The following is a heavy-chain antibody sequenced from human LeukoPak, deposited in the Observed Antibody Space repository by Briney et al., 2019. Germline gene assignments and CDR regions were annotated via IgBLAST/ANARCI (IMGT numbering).Heavy chain of an antibody. CDR3: ARGQARRREMATIKGLRFDY. V-gene: IGHV4-34*01. CDR1: GGSFSGYY. CDR2: INHSGST. Sequence: SETLSLTCAVYGGSFSGYYWSWIRQPPGKGLEWIGEINHSGSTNYNPSLKSRVTISVDTSKNQISLKLSSVTAADTAVYYCARGQARRREMATIKGLRFDYWGQGTLVTVSS. J-gene: IGHJ4*02. D-gene: IGHD5-12*01.